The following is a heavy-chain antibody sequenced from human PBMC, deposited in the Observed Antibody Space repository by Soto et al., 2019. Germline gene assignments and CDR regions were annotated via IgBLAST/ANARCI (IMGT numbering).Heavy chain of an antibody. CDR3: ARDGSGGATSRYYYYSYGMDV. Sequence: GGSLRLSCAASGFTVSSNYMSWVRQAPGKGLEWVSVIYSGGSTYYADSVKGRFTISRDNSKNTLYLQMNSLRAEDTAVYYCARDGSGGATSRYYYYSYGMDVGGQGPTV. CDR1: GFTVSSNY. CDR2: IYSGGST. D-gene: IGHD1-26*01. J-gene: IGHJ6*02. V-gene: IGHV3-66*01.